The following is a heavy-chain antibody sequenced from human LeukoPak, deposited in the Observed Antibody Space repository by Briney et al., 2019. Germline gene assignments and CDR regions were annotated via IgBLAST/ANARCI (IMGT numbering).Heavy chain of an antibody. V-gene: IGHV4-59*01. CDR2: IYYSGGT. CDR1: GGSISSYY. D-gene: IGHD5-18*01. Sequence: SETLSLTCTVSGGSISSYYWSWIRQPPGKGLEWIGYIYYSGGTNYSPSLKSRVTMLVDTSKNQFSLKLSSVTAADTAVYYCARAVARGYSYGYFSHWGQGTLVTVSS. J-gene: IGHJ4*01. CDR3: ARAVARGYSYGYFSH.